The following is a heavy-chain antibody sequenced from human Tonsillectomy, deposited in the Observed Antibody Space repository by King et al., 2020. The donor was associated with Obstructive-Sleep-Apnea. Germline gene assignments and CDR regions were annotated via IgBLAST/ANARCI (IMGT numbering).Heavy chain of an antibody. CDR2: IYYSGST. J-gene: IGHJ3*02. CDR3: ARVTRKYQLPEGAFDI. CDR1: GGSISSSSYY. D-gene: IGHD2-2*01. V-gene: IGHV4-39*07. Sequence: QLQESGPGLVKPSETLSLTCTVSGGSISSSSYYWGWIRQPPGKGLEWIGSIYYSGSTYYNPSLKSRVTISVDTSKNQFSLKLSSVTAADTAVYYCARVTRKYQLPEGAFDIWGQGTMVTVSS.